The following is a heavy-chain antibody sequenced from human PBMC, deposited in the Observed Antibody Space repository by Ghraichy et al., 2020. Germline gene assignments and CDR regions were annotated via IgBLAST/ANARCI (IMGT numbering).Heavy chain of an antibody. Sequence: GESLNISCAASGFTFSSYAMHWVRQAPGKGLEYVSAISSNGGSTYYANSVKGRFTISRDNSKNTLYLQMGSLRAEDMAVYYCAKSIAAHYYYGMDVWGQGTTVTVSS. V-gene: IGHV3-64*01. CDR3: AKSIAAHYYYGMDV. CDR1: GFTFSSYA. CDR2: ISSNGGST. J-gene: IGHJ6*02. D-gene: IGHD6-6*01.